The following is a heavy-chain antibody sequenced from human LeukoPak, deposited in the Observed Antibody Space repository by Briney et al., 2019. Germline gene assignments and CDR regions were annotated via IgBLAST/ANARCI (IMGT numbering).Heavy chain of an antibody. J-gene: IGHJ4*02. V-gene: IGHV3-30*18. Sequence: GGSLRLSCAASGFTFSSYGMPWVRQAPGKGLEWVAVISYDGSNKYYADSVKGRFTISRDNSKNTLYLQMNSLRAEDTAVYYCAKDKSSVSYHAALDYWSQGTLVIVVS. CDR1: GFTFSSYG. D-gene: IGHD1-26*01. CDR3: AKDKSSVSYHAALDY. CDR2: ISYDGSNK.